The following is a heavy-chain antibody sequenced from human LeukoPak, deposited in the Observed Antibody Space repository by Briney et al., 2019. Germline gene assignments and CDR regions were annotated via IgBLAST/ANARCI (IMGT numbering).Heavy chain of an antibody. CDR3: AKRLGTTRVFDY. CDR1: GFTFSSYA. CDR2: ISSSGDLT. J-gene: IGHJ4*02. Sequence: WGSLRLSCAASGFTFSSYAMSWVRQAPGKGLEWVSAISSSGDLTYYPDSVKGQFIISRDNSRNTLYLQMNSLRAEDAALYYCAKRLGTTRVFDYWGQGTLVAVSS. V-gene: IGHV3-23*01. D-gene: IGHD1-14*01.